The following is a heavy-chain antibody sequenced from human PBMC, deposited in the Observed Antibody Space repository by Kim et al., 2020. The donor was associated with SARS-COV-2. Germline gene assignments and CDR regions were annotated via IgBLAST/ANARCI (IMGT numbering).Heavy chain of an antibody. Sequence: KGRFPSSSDNAKNSLYLQMNSLRAEDTAVYYCARAKAGLGAYYYYGMDVWGQGTTVTVSS. J-gene: IGHJ6*02. CDR3: ARAKAGLGAYYYYGMDV. V-gene: IGHV3-11*04. D-gene: IGHD7-27*01.